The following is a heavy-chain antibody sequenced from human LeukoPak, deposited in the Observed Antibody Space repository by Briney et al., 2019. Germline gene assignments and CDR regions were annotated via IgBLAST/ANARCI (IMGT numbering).Heavy chain of an antibody. CDR2: IKLDGSEK. J-gene: IGHJ4*02. V-gene: IGHV3-7*01. CDR1: GFTFGSYW. Sequence: GGSLRLSCAASGFTFGSYWMSWVRQAPGKGLEWVANIKLDGSEKYYVDSVKGRFTISRDNAENSLYLQMNCLRAEDTAVYYCARDGGSGNPGADYWGQGTLVTVSS. CDR3: ARDGGSGNPGADY. D-gene: IGHD2-15*01.